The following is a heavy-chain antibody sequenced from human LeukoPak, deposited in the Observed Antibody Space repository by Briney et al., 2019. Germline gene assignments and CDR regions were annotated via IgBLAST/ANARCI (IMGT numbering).Heavy chain of an antibody. CDR2: IYHSGST. CDR3: ARDPYTAYAFDI. Sequence: PSQTLSLTCTVSGGSISSGDYYWSWIRQPPGKGLEWIGEIYHSGSTNYNPSLKSRVTISVDKSKNQFSLKLSSVTAADTAVYYCARDPYTAYAFDIWGQGTMVTVSS. J-gene: IGHJ3*02. CDR1: GGSISSGDYY. D-gene: IGHD5-18*01. V-gene: IGHV4-30-4*01.